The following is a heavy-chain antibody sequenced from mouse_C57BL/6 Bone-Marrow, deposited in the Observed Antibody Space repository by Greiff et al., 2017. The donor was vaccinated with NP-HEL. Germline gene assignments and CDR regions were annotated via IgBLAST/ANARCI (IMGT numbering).Heavy chain of an antibody. D-gene: IGHD1-1*01. CDR3: SIYYYGSSLYYAMDY. V-gene: IGHV2-5*01. CDR2: IWKGGSP. CDR1: GFSLTSYG. J-gene: IGHJ4*01. Sequence: QVQLQQSGPGLVQPSQSLSITCTVSGFSLTSYGVHWVRQSPGKGREWLGWIWKGGSPDYNAAFMSRLSITKDNSKSQVFFKMNSLQADDTAIYYCSIYYYGSSLYYAMDYWGQGTSVTVSS.